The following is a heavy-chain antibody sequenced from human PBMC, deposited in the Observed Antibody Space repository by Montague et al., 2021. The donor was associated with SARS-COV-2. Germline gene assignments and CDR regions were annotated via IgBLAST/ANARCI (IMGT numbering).Heavy chain of an antibody. D-gene: IGHD3-22*01. Sequence: TLSLTCTVSVGSISSGGYYWGWIRQHPGKGLEWIGYIYYSGSTYYNPSLKSRVTISVDTSKNQFSLKLSSVTAADTAVYCCARATRSTVVLNWFDPWGQGTLVTVSS. CDR2: IYYSGST. CDR1: VGSISSGGYY. V-gene: IGHV4-31*03. CDR3: ARATRSTVVLNWFDP. J-gene: IGHJ5*02.